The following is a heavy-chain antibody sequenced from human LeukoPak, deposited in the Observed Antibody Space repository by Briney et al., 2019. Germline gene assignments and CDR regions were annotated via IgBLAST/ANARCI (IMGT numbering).Heavy chain of an antibody. V-gene: IGHV5-51*01. Sequence: GESLKISCKGSGYSFTSYWIGWVRQMPGKGLEWMGIIYPGDPDTRYSPSFQGQVTISADKSISTAYLQWSSLKASDTAMYYCARRIGYCSSTSCYYWFDPWGQGTLVTVSS. CDR3: ARRIGYCSSTSCYYWFDP. D-gene: IGHD2-2*03. CDR2: IYPGDPDT. J-gene: IGHJ5*02. CDR1: GYSFTSYW.